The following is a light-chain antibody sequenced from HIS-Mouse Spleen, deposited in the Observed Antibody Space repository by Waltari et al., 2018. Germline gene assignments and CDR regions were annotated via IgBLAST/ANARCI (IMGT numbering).Light chain of an antibody. Sequence: SYELTQPLSVSVALGQTARITCGGNNIGSKNVHWYQQKPGQAPVLVIYRDSNRPPGVPGRVSGSNSGNTATLTISRAQAGDEADYYCQVWDSSTVVFGGGTKLTVL. CDR1: NIGSKN. V-gene: IGLV3-9*01. J-gene: IGLJ2*01. CDR2: RDS. CDR3: QVWDSSTVV.